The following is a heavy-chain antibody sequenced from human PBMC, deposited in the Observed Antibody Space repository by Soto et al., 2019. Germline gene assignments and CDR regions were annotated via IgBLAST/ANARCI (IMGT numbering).Heavy chain of an antibody. CDR2: INDSSKI. CDR1: GGSLSGYQ. Sequence: QVQLQQWGAGLLKPSETLSLTCAVNGGSLSGYQGTWIRQTPGKGLEWSGEINDSSKITYNPSLKSLFTIFLFKPTKQIAMKSNSVTAAGSAVDYCARGLKLWFGELSRRGGYYYYIDVWAKGTTVTVSS. CDR3: ARGLKLWFGELSRRGGYYYYIDV. J-gene: IGHJ6*03. D-gene: IGHD3-10*01. V-gene: IGHV4-34*01.